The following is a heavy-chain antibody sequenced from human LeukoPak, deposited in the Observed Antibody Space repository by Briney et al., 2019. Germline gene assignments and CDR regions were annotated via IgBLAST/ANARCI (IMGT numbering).Heavy chain of an antibody. V-gene: IGHV3-48*01. J-gene: IGHJ4*02. CDR2: IDPETRNI. Sequence: GGSLRLSCEGSGFHFNNEHMNWVRQTPGKGLEWVAHIDPETRNIFYADSVKGRFTLSRDNAKSSMFLQMNSLRVEDTAVYYCLKSVDFGGQGIVVTVSP. CDR1: GFHFNNEH. CDR3: LKSVDF.